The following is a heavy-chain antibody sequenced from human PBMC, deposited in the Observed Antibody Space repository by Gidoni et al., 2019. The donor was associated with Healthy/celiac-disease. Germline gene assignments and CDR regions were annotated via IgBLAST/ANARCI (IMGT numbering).Heavy chain of an antibody. V-gene: IGHV3-30*18. D-gene: IGHD3-10*01. CDR3: AKAMVRGVLDAFDI. J-gene: IGHJ3*02. CDR1: GFTFSSYG. CDR2: ISYDGSNK. Sequence: QVQLVESGGGVVQPGRSLRLSCAASGFTFSSYGMHWVRQAPGKGLEWVAVISYDGSNKYYADSVKGRFTISRDNSKNTLYLQMNSLRAEDTAVYYCAKAMVRGVLDAFDIWGQGTMVTVSS.